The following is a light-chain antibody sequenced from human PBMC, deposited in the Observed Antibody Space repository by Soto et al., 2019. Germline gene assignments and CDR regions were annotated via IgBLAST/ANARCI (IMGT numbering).Light chain of an antibody. CDR1: QSFTSS. CDR2: DAS. CDR3: QQRSNWPNT. J-gene: IGKJ2*01. V-gene: IGKV3-11*01. Sequence: EIVLTQSPATLSLSPGEEATLSSRAAQSFTSSLAWSQQKLGQAPRPPIYDASNRATGIPARFSGSGSGTDFTLTISSLEPEDFAVYYCQQRSNWPNTFGQGTKLEIK.